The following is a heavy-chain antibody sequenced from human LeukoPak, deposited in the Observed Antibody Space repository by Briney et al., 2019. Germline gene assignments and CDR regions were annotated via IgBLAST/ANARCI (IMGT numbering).Heavy chain of an antibody. CDR3: ARGPYFGSGSHSSYNGMDV. V-gene: IGHV3-23*01. CDR2: ISGSGDIT. D-gene: IGHD3-10*01. Sequence: PGGSLRLSCAASGFTFSSYGMSWVREAPGKGLEWVSVISGSGDITYYADSVKGRFTVSRDNPKNTVYVQMNSLRAEDTAMYYCARGPYFGSGSHSSYNGMDVWGQGTTVTVSS. J-gene: IGHJ6*02. CDR1: GFTFSSYG.